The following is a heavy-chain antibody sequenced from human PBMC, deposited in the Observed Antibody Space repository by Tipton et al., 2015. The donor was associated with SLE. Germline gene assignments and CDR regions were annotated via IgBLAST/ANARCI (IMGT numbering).Heavy chain of an antibody. Sequence: TLSITCTVSGGPINSYYWGWIRQPPGTGLEWIGSAHYSGITYYNTSLKSRVTISVDTSKNQLSLRLSSVTAADTAVYYCARQGSGELVVVVAVTGALDYWGQGTLVTVSS. D-gene: IGHD2-15*01. V-gene: IGHV4-39*07. CDR3: ARQGSGELVVVVAVTGALDY. J-gene: IGHJ1*01. CDR1: GGPINSYY. CDR2: AHYSGIT.